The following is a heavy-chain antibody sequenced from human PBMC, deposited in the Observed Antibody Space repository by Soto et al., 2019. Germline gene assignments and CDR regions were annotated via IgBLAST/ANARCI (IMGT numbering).Heavy chain of an antibody. V-gene: IGHV4-4*02. J-gene: IGHJ6*02. Sequence: SETLSLTCAVSGGSISSSNWWSWVRQPPGKGLEWIGEIYHSGSTNYNPSLKSRVTISVDKSKNQFSLKLSSVTAADTAVYYCARAGECSSTSCYRYYYYGMDVWGQGTTVTVSS. D-gene: IGHD2-2*01. CDR3: ARAGECSSTSCYRYYYYGMDV. CDR1: GGSISSSNW. CDR2: IYHSGST.